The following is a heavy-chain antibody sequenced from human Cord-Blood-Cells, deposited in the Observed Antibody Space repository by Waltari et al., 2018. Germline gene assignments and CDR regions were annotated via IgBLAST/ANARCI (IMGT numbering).Heavy chain of an antibody. V-gene: IGHV4-30-2*01. J-gene: IGHJ2*01. CDR2: IYHSGST. D-gene: IGHD6-6*01. CDR1: GGSISSGGYS. Sequence: QLQLQESGSGLVKPSQTLSLTCAVSGGSISSGGYSWGWIRQPPGKGLEWIGYIYHSGSTYYNPSLKSRVTISVDRSKNQFSLKLSSVTAADTAVYYCARGGYSSSSWYFDLWGRGTLVTVSS. CDR3: ARGGYSSSSWYFDL.